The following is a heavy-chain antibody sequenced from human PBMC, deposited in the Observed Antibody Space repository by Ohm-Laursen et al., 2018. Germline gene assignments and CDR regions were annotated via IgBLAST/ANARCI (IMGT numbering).Heavy chain of an antibody. CDR2: IKQDGSEK. CDR1: GFTFSSYW. D-gene: IGHD2-15*01. CDR3: ARVRIGINYYYGMDV. J-gene: IGHJ6*02. Sequence: SLRLSCAASGFTFSSYWMSWVRQAPGKGLEWVANIKQDGSEKYYVDSVKGRFTISRDNAKNSLYLQMNSLRAEDTAVYYCARVRIGINYYYGMDVWGQGTTATVSS. V-gene: IGHV3-7*01.